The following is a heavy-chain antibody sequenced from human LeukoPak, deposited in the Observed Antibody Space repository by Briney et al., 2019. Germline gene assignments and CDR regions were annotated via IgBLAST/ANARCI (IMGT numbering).Heavy chain of an antibody. V-gene: IGHV4-30-4*01. CDR1: GGSISSGDYF. CDR3: ARVRRRGGIDY. J-gene: IGHJ4*02. CDR2: IYYTGST. D-gene: IGHD3-10*01. Sequence: SETLSLTCTVSGGSISSGDYFWTWVRQPPGKGLECIGYIYYTGSTYYTPSLKSRVTISVDTSNNQFSLKVTSVTAADTAVYYCARVRRRGGIDYWGQGTLVTVSS.